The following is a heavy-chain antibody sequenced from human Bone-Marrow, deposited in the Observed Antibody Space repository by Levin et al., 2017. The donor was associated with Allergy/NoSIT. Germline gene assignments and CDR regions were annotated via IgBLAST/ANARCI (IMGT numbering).Heavy chain of an antibody. Sequence: PGGSLRLSCAASGFIFSKYSLHWVRQSPGKGLEWVSSISSASSYISYADSVKGRFTISRDNAKNSLSLQMNSLRAEDTAVYYCVRSESRTGTEDLKVMDVWGQGTTVTVSS. CDR2: ISSASSYI. CDR3: VRSESRTGTEDLKVMDV. CDR1: GFIFSKYS. J-gene: IGHJ6*02. D-gene: IGHD1/OR15-1a*01. V-gene: IGHV3-21*01.